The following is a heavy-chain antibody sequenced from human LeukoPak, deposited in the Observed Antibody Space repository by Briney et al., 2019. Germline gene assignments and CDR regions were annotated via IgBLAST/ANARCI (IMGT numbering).Heavy chain of an antibody. CDR3: ARDLYCSPTGCTDAFDI. J-gene: IGHJ3*02. D-gene: IGHD2-15*01. CDR2: ISYNSVYI. CDR1: GFTFSTYT. V-gene: IGHV3-21*01. Sequence: GGSLRLSCAASGFTFSTYTMNWVRQAPGKGLEWIASISYNSVYIYYADSVKGRFTITRDNAKSSLYLQMSSLRAEDTAVYFCARDLYCSPTGCTDAFDIWGQGTVVTASS.